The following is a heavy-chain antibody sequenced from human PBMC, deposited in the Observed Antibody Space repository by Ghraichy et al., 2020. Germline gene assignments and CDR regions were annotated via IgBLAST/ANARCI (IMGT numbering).Heavy chain of an antibody. Sequence: GALRLSCSASGFTLSSYDMHWVRQAPGKGLDYVSGITIVGITDYADSVKDRFTISRDNSRDTLYLQMSSLRPEDTAVYYCVKARHYKISGVSTYFYYYMDVWGKGTTVTVSS. D-gene: IGHD3-3*01. CDR2: ITIVGIT. V-gene: IGHV3-64D*06. CDR3: VKARHYKISGVSTYFYYYMDV. J-gene: IGHJ6*03. CDR1: GFTLSSYD.